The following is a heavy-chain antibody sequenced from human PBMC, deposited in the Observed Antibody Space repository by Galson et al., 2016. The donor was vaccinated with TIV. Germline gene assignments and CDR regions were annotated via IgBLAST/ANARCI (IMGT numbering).Heavy chain of an antibody. D-gene: IGHD6-25*01. J-gene: IGHJ4*02. Sequence: SLRLSCAASGFTFSAYSMIWFRQAPGKGLEWVANIKQDGSVKYYVDSVKGRFTISRDNAKNSVYLQMNSLRAEDTAVYYCARGGIAPGEYWGQGILVTVSS. CDR1: GFTFSAYS. CDR2: IKQDGSVK. V-gene: IGHV3-7*03. CDR3: ARGGIAPGEY.